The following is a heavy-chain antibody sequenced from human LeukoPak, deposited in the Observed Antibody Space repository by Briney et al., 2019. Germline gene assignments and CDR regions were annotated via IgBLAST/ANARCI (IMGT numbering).Heavy chain of an antibody. CDR1: GFTFSSYG. CDR2: ISYDGSNK. V-gene: IGHV3-30*18. J-gene: IGHJ4*02. Sequence: GGSLRLSCAASGFTFSSYGMHWVRQAPGKGLEWVAVISYDGSNKYYADSVKGRFTISRDNSKNTLYLQMNSLRAEDTAVYYCAEDGVADYYFDYWGQGTLVTVSS. CDR3: AEDGVADYYFDY. D-gene: IGHD6-19*01.